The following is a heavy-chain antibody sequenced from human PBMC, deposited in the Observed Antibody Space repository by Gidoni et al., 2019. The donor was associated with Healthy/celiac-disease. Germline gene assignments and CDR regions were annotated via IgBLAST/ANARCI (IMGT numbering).Heavy chain of an antibody. V-gene: IGHV3-48*04. CDR2: VSSSSRTI. CDR1: GFTFSRYR. D-gene: IGHD3-3*01. CDR3: ARDVTIFGVPEAGMDV. J-gene: IGHJ6*02. Sequence: EVQLVESGGGLVQPGGSLRRSCAASGFTFSRYRMNWVRQAPGKGLECVSYVSSSSRTISYAASVKGRFTISRDHAKNSLYLQMNSLIADDTAVYYCARDVTIFGVPEAGMDVWGQGTTVTVSS.